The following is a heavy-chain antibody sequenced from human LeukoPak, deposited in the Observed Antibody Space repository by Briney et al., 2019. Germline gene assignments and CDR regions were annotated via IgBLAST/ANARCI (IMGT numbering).Heavy chain of an antibody. CDR3: ARSEMATVLYYFDY. J-gene: IGHJ4*02. CDR2: ISYDGSNK. Sequence: QSGGSLRLSCAASGFTFRSYAMHWVRQAPGKGLEWVAVISYDGSNKYYADSVKGRFTISRDNSKNTLYLQMNSLRAEDTAVYYCARSEMATVLYYFDYWGQGTLVTVSS. V-gene: IGHV3-30-3*01. D-gene: IGHD5-24*01. CDR1: GFTFRSYA.